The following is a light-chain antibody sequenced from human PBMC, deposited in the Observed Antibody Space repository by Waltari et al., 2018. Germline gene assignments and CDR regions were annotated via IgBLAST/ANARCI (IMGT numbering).Light chain of an antibody. J-gene: IGLJ3*02. CDR2: EVT. Sequence: QSALTQPASVSASPGQSITISCTGTSGDIGSYNLVSWYQQHPGKAPQLMFYEVTKRPSWVSNRFSGSRSGNTASLTISGLRAEDEADYYCCSYAGSSTLTFGGGTKLTVL. V-gene: IGLV2-23*02. CDR3: CSYAGSSTLT. CDR1: SGDIGSYNL.